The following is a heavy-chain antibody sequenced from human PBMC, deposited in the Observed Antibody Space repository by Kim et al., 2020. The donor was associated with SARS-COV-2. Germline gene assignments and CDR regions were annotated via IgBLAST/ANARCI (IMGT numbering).Heavy chain of an antibody. D-gene: IGHD5-18*01. CDR1: GFTFSSYA. CDR3: ARDRDTAMVFDY. CDR2: ISYDGSNK. V-gene: IGHV3-30-3*01. Sequence: GGSLRLSCAASGFTFSSYAMHWVRQAPGKGLEWVAVISYDGSNKYYADSVKGRFTISRDNSKNTLYLQMNSLRAEDTAVYYCARDRDTAMVFDYWGQGTLVTVSS. J-gene: IGHJ4*02.